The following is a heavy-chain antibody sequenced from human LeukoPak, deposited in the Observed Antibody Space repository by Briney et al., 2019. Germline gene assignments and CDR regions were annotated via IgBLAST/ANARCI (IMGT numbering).Heavy chain of an antibody. D-gene: IGHD4-17*01. V-gene: IGHV3-33*01. Sequence: GGSLRLSCAASGFVFSYHGMHWVRQPPGKGLEWVAAIWSDGTNTNYADSVKGRFTISRDISKNTLYLQLNSLRAEDTAVYYCARDPARSFDIWGQGTMVTVSS. J-gene: IGHJ3*02. CDR3: ARDPARSFDI. CDR1: GFVFSYHG. CDR2: IWSDGTNT.